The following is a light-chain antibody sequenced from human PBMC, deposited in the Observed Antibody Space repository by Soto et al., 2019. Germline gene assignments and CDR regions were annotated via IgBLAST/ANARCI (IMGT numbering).Light chain of an antibody. CDR1: QRVSSH. CDR3: QQYKNWRALT. V-gene: IGKV3-15*01. CDR2: GVS. J-gene: IGKJ4*01. Sequence: EIVMTQSPATLSVSPGERATLSCRASQRVSSHLAWYQQKPGQAPRLLIYGVSTRATGIPARFSGSGSGTEFTLTISSLQSEDSAGYYCQQYKNWRALTFGGGTKVDIK.